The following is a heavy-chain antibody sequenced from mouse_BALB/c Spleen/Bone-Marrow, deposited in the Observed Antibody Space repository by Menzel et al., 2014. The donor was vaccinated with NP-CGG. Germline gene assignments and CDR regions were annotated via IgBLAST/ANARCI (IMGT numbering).Heavy chain of an antibody. J-gene: IGHJ2*01. Sequence: VKVVESGAELVRPGSSVKISCKASGYAFXVYWMNWVKQRPGQGLEWIGQIYPGDGDTNYNGKFKGRATLTADKSSNTAYMQLSSLTSEDSAVYFCARGGISADYWGQGTTLTVSS. CDR3: ARGGISADY. CDR1: GYAFXVYW. V-gene: IGHV1-80*01. CDR2: IYPGDGDT.